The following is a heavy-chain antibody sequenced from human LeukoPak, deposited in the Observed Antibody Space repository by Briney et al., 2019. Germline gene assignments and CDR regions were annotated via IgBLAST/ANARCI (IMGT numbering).Heavy chain of an antibody. CDR2: IYYSGNT. Sequence: PSETLSLTCTLSGGSFSSGDYYWAWIRQPPGKGLEWIASIYYSGNTYYNPSLKSRVTISVDTSKNQLSLKLDSVTAADTAVYYCARRGLVGATGFDYWGQGTLVTVSS. J-gene: IGHJ4*02. CDR1: GGSFSSGDYY. D-gene: IGHD1-26*01. CDR3: ARRGLVGATGFDY. V-gene: IGHV4-39*01.